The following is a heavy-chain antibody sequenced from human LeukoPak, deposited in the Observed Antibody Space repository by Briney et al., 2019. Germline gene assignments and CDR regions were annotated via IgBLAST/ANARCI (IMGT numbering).Heavy chain of an antibody. J-gene: IGHJ4*02. CDR2: ISAYNGNT. CDR3: ARGPRRDGYHEFVG. V-gene: IGHV1-18*01. CDR1: GYTFTSYG. D-gene: IGHD5-24*01. Sequence: ASVKVSCKASGYTFTSYGISWVRQAPGQGLEWMGWISAYNGNTNHAQELQGRVTMTTDTSTSTAYMELRSLRSDDTAVYYCARGPRRDGYHEFVGWGQGTLVTVSS.